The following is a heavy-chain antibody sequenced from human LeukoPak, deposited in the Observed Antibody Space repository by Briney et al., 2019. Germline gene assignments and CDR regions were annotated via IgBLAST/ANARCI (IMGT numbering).Heavy chain of an antibody. CDR2: IYYSVNT. Sequence: RASQTLSLTCAVSGGSISSGGYSWSWIRQPPGKGLEWIGYIYYSVNTYYSPSLKSRVTISVDTSKNQFSLKLSPVTAADTAVYYCARQSHYYDSSGSPEDFQHWGQGTLVTVSS. CDR1: GGSISSGGYS. D-gene: IGHD3-22*01. V-gene: IGHV4-30-4*07. J-gene: IGHJ1*01. CDR3: ARQSHYYDSSGSPEDFQH.